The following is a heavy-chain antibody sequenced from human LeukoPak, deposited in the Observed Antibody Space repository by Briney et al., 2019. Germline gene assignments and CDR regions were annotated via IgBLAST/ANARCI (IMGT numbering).Heavy chain of an antibody. CDR3: AKHLWFGESKDYFDY. Sequence: GGSLRLSWAASGFTFSSYAMSWVRQAPGKGLEWVSAISGSGRSTYYADSVRGRFTISRDNSKNTLYLQMNSLRAEDMAIYYCAKHLWFGESKDYFDYWGQGTLVTVSS. J-gene: IGHJ4*02. CDR2: ISGSGRST. V-gene: IGHV3-23*01. CDR1: GFTFSSYA. D-gene: IGHD3-10*01.